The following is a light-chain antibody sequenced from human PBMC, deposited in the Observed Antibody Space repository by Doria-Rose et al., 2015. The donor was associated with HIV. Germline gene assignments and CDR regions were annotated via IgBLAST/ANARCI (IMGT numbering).Light chain of an antibody. CDR3: HQYGTSWT. Sequence: EIVLTQSPGTLPLSPGERATLSCRASQSFSSTYLAWYQQKPSQAPSLIIYDGSTRATGIPDRFSASGSGTDFTLTINRLEPEDFALYYCHQYGTSWTSGQGTKVEI. CDR2: DGS. V-gene: IGKV3-20*01. J-gene: IGKJ1*01. CDR1: QSFSSTY.